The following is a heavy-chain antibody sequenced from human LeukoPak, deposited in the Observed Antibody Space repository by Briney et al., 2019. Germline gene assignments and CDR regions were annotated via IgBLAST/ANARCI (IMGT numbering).Heavy chain of an antibody. CDR1: GGTFISYA. CDR3: ARVFARGGEISGSYYYY. D-gene: IGHD1-26*01. V-gene: IGHV1-69*05. CDR2: IIPMFGTA. Sequence: SVKVSCKASGGTFISYAISWVRQAPGQGLEWMGGIIPMFGTANYAQKFQGRVTITTEESTSTAYMELSSLGSEDTAMYYCARVFARGGEISGSYYYYWGQGTLVTVSS. J-gene: IGHJ4*02.